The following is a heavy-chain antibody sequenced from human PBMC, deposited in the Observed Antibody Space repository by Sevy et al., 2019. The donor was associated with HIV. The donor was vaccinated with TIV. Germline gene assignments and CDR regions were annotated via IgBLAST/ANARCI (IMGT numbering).Heavy chain of an antibody. CDR2: IKEDGSVK. CDR1: GFTFSSYS. Sequence: GSLRLSCAASGFTFSSYSMNWVRQAPGKGLEWVANIKEDGSVKYYVESVKGRFTISRDNAKNSVYLQMNSLRAEDAALYYCVRAIGAAGSYWGLGTLVTVSS. CDR3: VRAIGAAGSY. J-gene: IGHJ4*02. D-gene: IGHD6-13*01. V-gene: IGHV3-7*01.